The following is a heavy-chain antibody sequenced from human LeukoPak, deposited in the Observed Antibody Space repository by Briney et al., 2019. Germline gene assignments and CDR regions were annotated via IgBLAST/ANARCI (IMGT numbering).Heavy chain of an antibody. CDR2: IYWDDDK. CDR1: GFSLSTSGVG. J-gene: IGHJ4*02. Sequence: SGPTVVNPTQTLTLTCTFSGFSLSTSGVGVGWIRQPPGKALEWLALIYWDDDKRYSPSLKSRLTITKDTSKNQVVLTMTNMDPVDTATYYCAHRGYYYDSSGYRSFDYWGQGTLVTVSS. D-gene: IGHD3-22*01. V-gene: IGHV2-5*02. CDR3: AHRGYYYDSSGYRSFDY.